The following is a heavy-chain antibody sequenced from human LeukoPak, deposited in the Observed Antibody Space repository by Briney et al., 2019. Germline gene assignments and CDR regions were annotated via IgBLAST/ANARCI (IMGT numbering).Heavy chain of an antibody. CDR1: GFTFDDFA. CDR3: ATDNEY. D-gene: IGHD1-1*01. V-gene: IGHV3-43D*04. J-gene: IGHJ4*02. Sequence: GGSLRLSCAASGFTFDDFAMHWVRQAPGKGLEWVSLISWDGGSTYYADSVKGRFTISRDNSKNSLYLQMNSLRAEDTALYYCATDNEYWGQGTLVTVSS. CDR2: ISWDGGST.